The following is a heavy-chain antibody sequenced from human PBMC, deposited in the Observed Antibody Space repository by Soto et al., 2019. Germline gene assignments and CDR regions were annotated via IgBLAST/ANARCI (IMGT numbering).Heavy chain of an antibody. V-gene: IGHV1-3*01. Sequence: ASVKVSCKASGYTFSNFAMHWVRQAPGQRLEWMGWINPGNGNTKYSQTFQGRVTITRDTSASTAYMELSSLRSEDTAVYYCARLSGQQLGRWDQKSYYYYYGMDVWGQGTTVTVSS. D-gene: IGHD6-13*01. CDR2: INPGNGNT. CDR1: GYTFSNFA. CDR3: ARLSGQQLGRWDQKSYYYYYGMDV. J-gene: IGHJ6*02.